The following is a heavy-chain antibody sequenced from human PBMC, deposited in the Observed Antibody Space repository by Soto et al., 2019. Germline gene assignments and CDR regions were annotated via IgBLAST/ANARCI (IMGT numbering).Heavy chain of an antibody. D-gene: IGHD1-26*01. CDR2: IYHSGST. J-gene: IGHJ4*02. V-gene: IGHV4-31*03. Sequence: QVQLQESGPRLVEASQTLSLTCTVSNASITSSGYYWSWVRQPPGKRLEWIGYIYHSGSTFYSPSLQSRLTMSVDTSKNQFSLTLRSVTAADTAVYHCARMIGTYYVPDYWGQGTLVTVSS. CDR3: ARMIGTYYVPDY. CDR1: NASITSSGYY.